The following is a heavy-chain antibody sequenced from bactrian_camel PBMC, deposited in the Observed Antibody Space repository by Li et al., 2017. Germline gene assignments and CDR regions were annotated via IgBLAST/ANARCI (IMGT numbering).Heavy chain of an antibody. CDR3: ATRFVDYIWYFAY. Sequence: VQLVESGGDLVQPGGSLRLSCEASGFTFSNYVMSWVRQAPGKGLEWVSTIESGGTKTYYADSVKGRFTISRDNAKNTLYLQVNSLQTDDAAMYYCATRFVDYIWYFAYWGQGTQVTVS. V-gene: IGHV3S40*01. CDR1: GFTFSNYV. D-gene: IGHD6*01. J-gene: IGHJ6*01. CDR2: IESGGTKT.